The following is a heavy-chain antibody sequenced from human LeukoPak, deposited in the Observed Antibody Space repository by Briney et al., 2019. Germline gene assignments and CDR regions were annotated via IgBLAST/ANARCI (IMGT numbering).Heavy chain of an antibody. D-gene: IGHD3-22*01. CDR2: IYSSGNT. CDR1: GGSISSNY. CDR3: ARVWLSSGSYWYFDF. J-gene: IGHJ2*01. Sequence: SETLSLTCTVSGGSISSNYWSWIRQPAGKGLEYIGRIYSSGNTNYNPSLKSRVTMSVDTSKNQFSLLLHSVTAADTAVYYCARVWLSSGSYWYFDFWGRGTLVIVSS. V-gene: IGHV4-4*07.